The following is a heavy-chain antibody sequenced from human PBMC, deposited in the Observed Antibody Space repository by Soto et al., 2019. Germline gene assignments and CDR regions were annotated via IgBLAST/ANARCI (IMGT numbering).Heavy chain of an antibody. Sequence: GGSLRLSCAASGFTFSSYSMNWVRQAPGKGLEWVSSISSSSSYIYYADSVKGRFTISRDNAKNSLYLQMNSLRAEDTAVYYCARDDILTGYDAFDIWVQGTMVTVSS. D-gene: IGHD3-9*01. CDR1: GFTFSSYS. V-gene: IGHV3-21*01. CDR3: ARDDILTGYDAFDI. J-gene: IGHJ3*02. CDR2: ISSSSSYI.